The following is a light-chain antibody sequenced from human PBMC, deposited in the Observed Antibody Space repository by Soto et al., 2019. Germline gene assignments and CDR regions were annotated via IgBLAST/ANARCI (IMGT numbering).Light chain of an antibody. V-gene: IGLV2-11*01. Sequence: QSALTQPRSASGSPGQSVTISCTGTSSDVGGYNFVSWYQQHPGKAPKLMIYDVSKRPSGVPDRFSGSKSDNTASLTISGLQAEDEADYYCCSYAGSYTYVFGTGTKVTVL. J-gene: IGLJ1*01. CDR3: CSYAGSYTYV. CDR1: SSDVGGYNF. CDR2: DVS.